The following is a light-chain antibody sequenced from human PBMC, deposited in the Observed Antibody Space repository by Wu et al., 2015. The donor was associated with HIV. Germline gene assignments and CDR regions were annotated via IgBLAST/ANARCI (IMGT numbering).Light chain of an antibody. J-gene: IGKJ2*01. CDR3: QQYVGSPPYT. V-gene: IGKV3-20*01. Sequence: EIVLTQSPDILSLSPGERATLSCRASQSIGTSLTWYQQRPGQSPTLLIYDASNRATGISDRFSGSGSGTDFTLTISRLEPEDFAVYYCQQYVGSPPYTFGQGTKLEI. CDR2: DAS. CDR1: QSIGTS.